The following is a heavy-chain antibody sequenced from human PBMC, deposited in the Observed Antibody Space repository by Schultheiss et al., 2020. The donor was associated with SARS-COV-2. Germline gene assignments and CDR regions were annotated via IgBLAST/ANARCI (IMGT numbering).Heavy chain of an antibody. D-gene: IGHD2/OR15-2a*01. CDR1: GYSISSGYY. Sequence: SETLSLTCAVSGYSISSGYYWGWIRQPPGKGLEWIGSISHSGSTNYNPSLKSRVTISVDTSKNQFSLKLSSVTAADTAVYYCARLSIFHYYYYYGMDVWGQGTTVTVSS. CDR2: ISHSGST. J-gene: IGHJ6*02. V-gene: IGHV4-38-2*01. CDR3: ARLSIFHYYYYYGMDV.